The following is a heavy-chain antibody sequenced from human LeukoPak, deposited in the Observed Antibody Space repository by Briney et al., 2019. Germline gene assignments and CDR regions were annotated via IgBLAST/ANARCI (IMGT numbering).Heavy chain of an antibody. D-gene: IGHD3-22*01. CDR2: IHTSGST. J-gene: IGHJ4*02. V-gene: IGHV4-61*02. Sequence: SETLSLTCTVSGGSISSRSYYWSWIRQPAGKGLEWIGRIHTSGSTNNNPSLKSRVTMSVDTSKNQFSLKLSSVTAADTAVYYCARGSYYYYYDSSGYEGTGFDYWGQGTLVTVSS. CDR3: ARGSYYYYYDSSGYEGTGFDY. CDR1: GGSISSRSYY.